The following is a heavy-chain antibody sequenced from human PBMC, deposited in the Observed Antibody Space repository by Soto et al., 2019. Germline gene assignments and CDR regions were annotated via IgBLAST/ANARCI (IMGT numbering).Heavy chain of an antibody. CDR3: AKVPYYYDSSGLDY. CDR1: GFTFSSYA. V-gene: IGHV3-23*01. Sequence: GGSLRLSCAASGFTFSSYAMSWVRQAPGKGLEWVSAISGSGGSTYYADSVKGRFTISRDNSKNTLYLQMNSLRAEDTAVYYCAKVPYYYDSSGLDYWGQGTLVTVSS. J-gene: IGHJ4*02. D-gene: IGHD3-22*01. CDR2: ISGSGGST.